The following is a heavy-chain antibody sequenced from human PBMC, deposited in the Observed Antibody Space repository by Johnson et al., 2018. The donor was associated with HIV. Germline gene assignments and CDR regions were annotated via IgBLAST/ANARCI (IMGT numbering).Heavy chain of an antibody. D-gene: IGHD6-6*01. CDR2: ISYDGSNK. V-gene: IGHV3-30-3*01. J-gene: IGHJ3*02. Sequence: QVQLVESGGGVVQPGRSLRLSCAASGFTFSSYAMHWVRQAPGKGLEWVAVISYDGSNKYYADSVKGRFTISRDNSKNTLYLQMNSLRAEDTAVYYCAFIEYSSLDAFDIWGKGTMVTVSS. CDR3: AFIEYSSLDAFDI. CDR1: GFTFSSYA.